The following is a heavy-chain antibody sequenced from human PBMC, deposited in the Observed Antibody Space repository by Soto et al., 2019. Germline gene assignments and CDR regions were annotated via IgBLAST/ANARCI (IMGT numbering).Heavy chain of an antibody. CDR3: ARDGGGYSYGVFDY. V-gene: IGHV3-30-3*01. CDR2: ISYDGSNK. J-gene: IGHJ4*02. D-gene: IGHD5-18*01. Sequence: ESGGGVVQPGRSLRLSCAASGFTFSSYAMHWVRQAPGKGLEWVAVISYDGSNKYYADSVKGRFTISRDNSKNTLYLQMNSMRAEDTDVYYCARDGGGYSYGVFDYWGQGTLVTVSS. CDR1: GFTFSSYA.